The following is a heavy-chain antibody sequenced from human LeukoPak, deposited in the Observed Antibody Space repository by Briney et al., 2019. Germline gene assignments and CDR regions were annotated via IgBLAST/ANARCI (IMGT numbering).Heavy chain of an antibody. CDR3: ARDWGARNYYYGMDV. J-gene: IGHJ6*02. V-gene: IGHV4-30-4*01. CDR2: IDYSGST. Sequence: SETLSLTCTVSGGSISSGDYYWSWIRQPPGKGLEWIGYIDYSGSTYYNPSLKSRVTISVDTSKNQFSLKLSSVTAADTAVYHCARDWGARNYYYGMDVWGQGTTVTVSS. CDR1: GGSISSGDYY. D-gene: IGHD1-26*01.